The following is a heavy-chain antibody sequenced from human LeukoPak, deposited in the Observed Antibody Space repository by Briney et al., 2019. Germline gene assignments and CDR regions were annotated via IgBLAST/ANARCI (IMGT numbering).Heavy chain of an antibody. CDR1: GFTFSSYA. D-gene: IGHD6-19*01. Sequence: PGGSLRLSCSASGFTFSSYAMHWVRQAPGKGLEYVSVISSNGGSTYYADSVKVRFTISRDNSKNTLDLQMSSLRDEDTAVYYCVKTLISVAGTGAFDIWGQGTMVTVSS. V-gene: IGHV3-64D*09. CDR2: ISSNGGST. CDR3: VKTLISVAGTGAFDI. J-gene: IGHJ3*02.